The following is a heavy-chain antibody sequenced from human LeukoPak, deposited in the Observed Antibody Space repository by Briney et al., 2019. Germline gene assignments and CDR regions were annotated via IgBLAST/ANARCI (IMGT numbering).Heavy chain of an antibody. J-gene: IGHJ2*01. Sequence: GGSLRLSCAASGIIFSNYAMHWVRQGPGKGLECITTISSDGGSTYYANSVKGRFTISRDNSKNTLYLQMGSLRAEDMAVYYCARGRQGAKTRYFDLWGRGTRVTVSS. CDR2: ISSDGGST. V-gene: IGHV3-64*01. CDR1: GIIFSNYA. D-gene: IGHD1-26*01. CDR3: ARGRQGAKTRYFDL.